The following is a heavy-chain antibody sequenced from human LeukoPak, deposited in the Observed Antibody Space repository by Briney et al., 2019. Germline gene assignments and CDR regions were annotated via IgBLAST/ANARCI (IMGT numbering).Heavy chain of an antibody. J-gene: IGHJ6*04. CDR2: INPDDSYT. CDR1: GYSFPYFW. Sequence: GESLKISCQGSGYSFPYFWIHWVRQMPGKGLEWMGRINPDDSYTTYSPSFQGHVTISADKSIGTAYLQWSSLKASDTATYFCAKMTRAPIPAAPFYYYGMDVWGKGTSVTVS. V-gene: IGHV5-10-1*01. CDR3: AKMTRAPIPAAPFYYYGMDV. D-gene: IGHD2-2*01.